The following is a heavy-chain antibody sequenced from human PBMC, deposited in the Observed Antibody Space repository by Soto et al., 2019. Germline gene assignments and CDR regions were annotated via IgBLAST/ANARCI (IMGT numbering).Heavy chain of an antibody. D-gene: IGHD3-22*01. CDR2: INPNSGGT. CDR1: GYTFTGYY. V-gene: IGHV1-2*04. J-gene: IGHJ5*02. CDR3: AREPTYDSSGYCPWFDP. Sequence: ASVKVSCKSSGYTFTGYYMHWVRQAPGQGLEWMGWINPNSGGTNYAQKFQGWVTMTRDTSISTAHMELSRLRSDDTAVYYCAREPTYDSSGYCPWFDPWGQGTLVTVSS.